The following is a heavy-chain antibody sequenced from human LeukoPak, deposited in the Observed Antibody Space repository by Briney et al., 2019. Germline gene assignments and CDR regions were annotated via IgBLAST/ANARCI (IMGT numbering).Heavy chain of an antibody. CDR3: ARDSSGYHKYYYYYYMDV. CDR1: GGSISSYY. D-gene: IGHD5-12*01. Sequence: SETLSLTCTVSGGSISSYYWSWIRQPAGKGLEWIGRIYTSGSTNYNPSLKSRVTMSVDTSKNQFSLKLSSVTAADTAVYYCARDSSGYHKYYYYYYMDVWGKGTTVTISS. J-gene: IGHJ6*03. CDR2: IYTSGST. V-gene: IGHV4-4*07.